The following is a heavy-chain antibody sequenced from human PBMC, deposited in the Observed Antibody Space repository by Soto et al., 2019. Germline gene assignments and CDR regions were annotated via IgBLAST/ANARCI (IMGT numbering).Heavy chain of an antibody. V-gene: IGHV1-3*01. Sequence: GASVKVSCKASGYTFTSYAMHWVRQAPGQRLEWMGWINAGNGNTKYSQKFQGRVTITRETSASTAYMELSSLRSEDTAVYYCARGVAYGDYRYWGQGTLVTVSS. CDR1: GYTFTSYA. D-gene: IGHD4-17*01. CDR2: INAGNGNT. CDR3: ARGVAYGDYRY. J-gene: IGHJ4*02.